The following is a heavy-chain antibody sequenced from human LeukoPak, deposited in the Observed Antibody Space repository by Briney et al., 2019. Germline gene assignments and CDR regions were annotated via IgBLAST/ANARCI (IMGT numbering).Heavy chain of an antibody. CDR2: INHSGST. Sequence: SETLSLTCAVYGGSFSGYYWCWIRQPPGKGLGWIGEINHSGSTNYNPSLKSRVTISVDTSKNQFSLKLSSVTAADTAVYYCARGLSAIVCWGQGTLVTVSS. D-gene: IGHD2-15*01. J-gene: IGHJ4*02. V-gene: IGHV4-34*01. CDR1: GGSFSGYY. CDR3: ARGLSAIVC.